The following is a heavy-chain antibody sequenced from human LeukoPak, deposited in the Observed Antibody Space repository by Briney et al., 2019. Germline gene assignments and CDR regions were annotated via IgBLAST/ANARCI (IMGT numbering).Heavy chain of an antibody. J-gene: IGHJ6*02. D-gene: IGHD3-10*01. CDR3: AKALLEWFGELSSDYYYGMDV. CDR2: ITGRGGNT. CDR1: GFTFSTYA. Sequence: GGSLRLSCAASGFTFSTYAMSWVRQAPGKGLEWVSTITGRGGNTYYADSVKGRFPISRDNSKNTLYPQMNSLRAEDTATYYCAKALLEWFGELSSDYYYGMDVWGQGTTVTVSS. V-gene: IGHV3-23*01.